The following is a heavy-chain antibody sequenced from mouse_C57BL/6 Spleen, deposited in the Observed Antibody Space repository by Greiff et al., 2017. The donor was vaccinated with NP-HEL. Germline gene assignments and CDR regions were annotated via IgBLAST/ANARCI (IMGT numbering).Heavy chain of an antibody. CDR2: INPNNGGT. V-gene: IGHV1-26*01. CDR3: ATYYDDWFAY. CDR1: GYTFTDYY. J-gene: IGHJ3*01. Sequence: VQLQQSGPELVKPGASVKISCKASGYTFTDYYMNWVKQSHGKSLEWIGDINPNNGGTSYNQKFKGKATLTVDKSSSTAYMELRSLTSEDSAVYYCATYYDDWFAYWGQVTLVTVSA. D-gene: IGHD2-4*01.